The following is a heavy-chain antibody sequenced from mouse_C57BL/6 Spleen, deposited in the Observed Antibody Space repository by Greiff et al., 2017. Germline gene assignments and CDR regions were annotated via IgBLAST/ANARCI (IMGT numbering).Heavy chain of an antibody. CDR2: IYPGSGST. V-gene: IGHV1-55*01. CDR1: GYTFTSYW. Sequence: VQLVESGAELVKPGASVKMSCKASGYTFTSYWITWVKQRPGQGLEWIGDIYPGSGSTNYNEKFKSKATLTVDTSSSTAYMQLSSLTSEDSAVYYCARDFEDYWGQGTTLTVSS. CDR3: ARDFEDY. J-gene: IGHJ2*01.